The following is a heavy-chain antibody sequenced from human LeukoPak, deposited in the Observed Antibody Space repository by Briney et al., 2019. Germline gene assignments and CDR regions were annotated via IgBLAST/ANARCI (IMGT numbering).Heavy chain of an antibody. CDR1: GYSFTSYW. V-gene: IGHV5-51*01. CDR2: IYPGDSDT. D-gene: IGHD3-22*01. CDR3: ARCYYDSSGYPYYYYGMDV. Sequence: GASLQISCKGSGYSFTSYWIGWVRQLPGKGLEWMGIIYPGDSDTRYSPSFQGQVTISADKSISTAYLQWSSLKASDTAMYYCARCYYDSSGYPYYYYGMDVWGQGTTVTVSS. J-gene: IGHJ6*02.